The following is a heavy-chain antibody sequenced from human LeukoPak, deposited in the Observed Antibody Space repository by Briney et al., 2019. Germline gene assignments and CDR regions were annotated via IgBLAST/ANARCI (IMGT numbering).Heavy chain of an antibody. CDR3: AKDSISVSGNYLLGGTFDF. V-gene: IGHV3-23*01. D-gene: IGHD3-22*01. Sequence: GGSLRLSCAASGFTFSNAWMSWVRQAPGKGLEWVSFISGFGGATDYADSVKGRFTISRDNSKNIVYLQMNSLRAEDTAVYYCAKDSISVSGNYLLGGTFDFWDQGTLVAVSS. J-gene: IGHJ4*02. CDR1: GFTFSNAW. CDR2: ISGFGGAT.